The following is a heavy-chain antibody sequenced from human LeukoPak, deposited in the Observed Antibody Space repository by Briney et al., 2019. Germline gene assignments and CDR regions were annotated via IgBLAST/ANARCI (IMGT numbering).Heavy chain of an antibody. J-gene: IGHJ4*02. CDR1: GASVSSSDYY. Sequence: SETLSLTCTVSGASVSSSDYYWGWIRQPPGMRLEWIGSLYFSGNPYYNPSLNSRVTISVDTSKNQFSLKMRSVTAADTAVYYCARLGSGYPTPDYWGQGTLVTVSS. V-gene: IGHV4-39*01. D-gene: IGHD6-19*01. CDR3: ARLGSGYPTPDY. CDR2: LYFSGNP.